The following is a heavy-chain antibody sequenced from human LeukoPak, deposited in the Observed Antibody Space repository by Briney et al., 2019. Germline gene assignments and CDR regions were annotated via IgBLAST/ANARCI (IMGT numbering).Heavy chain of an antibody. CDR3: AKAYSVVEWLSRREYYFDY. CDR2: ISGSGGST. Sequence: GGSLRLSCAASGFTFSSYAMSWVRQAPGKGLEWVSAISGSGGSTYYADAVKGRFTISRDNSKNTLYLQMNSLRAEDTAVYYCAKAYSVVEWLSRREYYFDYWGQGTLVTVSS. V-gene: IGHV3-23*01. D-gene: IGHD3-3*01. J-gene: IGHJ4*02. CDR1: GFTFSSYA.